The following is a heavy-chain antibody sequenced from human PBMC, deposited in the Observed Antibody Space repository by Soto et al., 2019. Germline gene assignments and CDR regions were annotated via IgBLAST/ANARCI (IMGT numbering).Heavy chain of an antibody. D-gene: IGHD4-17*01. CDR3: AKDMGDYLSAVDY. Sequence: EVQLVESGGGLVQPGRSLRLSCAASGFTFDDYAMHWVRQAPGKGLEWVSGISWNSGSIGCADSVKGRFTISRDNAKNSLYLQMNSLRAEDTALYYCAKDMGDYLSAVDYWGQGTLVTVSS. CDR1: GFTFDDYA. CDR2: ISWNSGSI. V-gene: IGHV3-9*01. J-gene: IGHJ4*02.